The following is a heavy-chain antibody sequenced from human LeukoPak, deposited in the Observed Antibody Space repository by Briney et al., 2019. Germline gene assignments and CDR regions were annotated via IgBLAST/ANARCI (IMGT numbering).Heavy chain of an antibody. CDR2: INPSGGST. D-gene: IGHD3-22*01. CDR3: ARVDYDSSGYYTGGSDY. J-gene: IGHJ4*02. Sequence: GASVKVSCKASGYTFTSYYMHWVRQAPGQGLEWMGIINPSGGSTSYAQKFQGRVTMTRDTSTSTVYMELSSLRSEDTAVYYCARVDYDSSGYYTGGSDYWGQGTLVTVSS. CDR1: GYTFTSYY. V-gene: IGHV1-46*01.